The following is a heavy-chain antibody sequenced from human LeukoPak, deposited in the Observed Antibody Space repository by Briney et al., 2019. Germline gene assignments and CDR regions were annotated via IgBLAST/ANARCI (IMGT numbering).Heavy chain of an antibody. CDR3: AREAPICRNADCRTGFDY. CDR2: IKFHGHET. V-gene: IGHV3-30*02. CDR1: GFDFNNYD. D-gene: IGHD1-1*01. J-gene: IGHJ4*02. Sequence: GGSLTLSCVASGFDFNNYDLHWVRQAPGKGLEWVAFIKFHGHETFYADSVEGRFTFSRDNSRNTVYLQMNSLRSEDTAVYYCAREAPICRNADCRTGFDYWGQGALVAVSS.